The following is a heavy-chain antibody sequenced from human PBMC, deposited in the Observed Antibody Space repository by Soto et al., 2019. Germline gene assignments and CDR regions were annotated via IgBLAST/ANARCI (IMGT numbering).Heavy chain of an antibody. CDR2: IKHDVGEN. J-gene: IGHJ4*02. Sequence: GGSLRLSCAASGFTFSNYWMSWVRQAPGKGLEWVANIKHDVGENYYVDSVKGRFTTSRDDTKNSFYLQLSSLRAEDTAVYYCARDKISRWKFESWGRGNLVTVSS. V-gene: IGHV3-7*01. CDR1: GFTFSNYW. CDR3: ARDKISRWKFES. D-gene: IGHD6-19*01.